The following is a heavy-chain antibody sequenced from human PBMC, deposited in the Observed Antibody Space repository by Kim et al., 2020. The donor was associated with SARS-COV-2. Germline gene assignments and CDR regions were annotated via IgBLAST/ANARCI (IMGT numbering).Heavy chain of an antibody. CDR3: ARGGPPEPGRRNYYYGMDV. Sequence: SETLSLTCAVYGGSFSGYYWSWIRQPPGKGLEWIGEINHSGSTNYNPSLKSRVTISVDTSKNQFSLKLSSVTAADTAVYYCARGGPPEPGRRNYYYGMDVWGQGTTVTVSS. CDR2: INHSGST. CDR1: GGSFSGYY. V-gene: IGHV4-34*01. J-gene: IGHJ6*02. D-gene: IGHD7-27*01.